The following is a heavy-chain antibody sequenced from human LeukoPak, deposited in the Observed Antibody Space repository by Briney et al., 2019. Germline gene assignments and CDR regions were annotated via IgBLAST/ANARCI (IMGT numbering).Heavy chain of an antibody. CDR1: GGSFSGYY. Sequence: SETLSLTCAVYGGSFSGYYWSWIRQPPGKGPEWIGEINHSGSTNYNPSLKSRVTISVDTSKNQFSLKLSSVTAADTAVYYCARGLGFGEFSRWFDPWGQGTLVTVSS. CDR2: INHSGST. V-gene: IGHV4-34*01. J-gene: IGHJ5*02. D-gene: IGHD3-10*01. CDR3: ARGLGFGEFSRWFDP.